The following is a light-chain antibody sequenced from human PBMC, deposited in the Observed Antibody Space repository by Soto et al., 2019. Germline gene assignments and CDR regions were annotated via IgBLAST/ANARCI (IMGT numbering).Light chain of an antibody. CDR2: AVS. V-gene: IGKV1-16*02. J-gene: IGKJ1*01. CDR3: QQYNSDPWT. Sequence: DIQMTQSPSSLSASVGDRVTITCRASHYISNYLAWFQQKPGKAPTSLMYAVSYLQSGVPSKFSVSGSGTEFNLTISRLQTEDFAPYYCQQYNSDPWTFGQGTKVDLK. CDR1: HYISNY.